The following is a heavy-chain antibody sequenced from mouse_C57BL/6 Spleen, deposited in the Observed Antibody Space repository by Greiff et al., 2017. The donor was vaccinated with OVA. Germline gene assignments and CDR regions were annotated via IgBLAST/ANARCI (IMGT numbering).Heavy chain of an antibody. V-gene: IGHV10-3*01. CDR2: IRSKSSNYAT. CDR1: GFTFNTYA. D-gene: IGHD2-2*01. Sequence: EADGGLVQPKGSLTLSCAASGFTFNTYAMHWVRQAPGKGLEWVARIRSKSSNYATYYADSVKDRFTISRDDSQSMLYLQMNNLTTEDTAMYYCVRDPYGYYYFDYWGQGTTLTVSS. CDR3: VRDPYGYYYFDY. J-gene: IGHJ2*01.